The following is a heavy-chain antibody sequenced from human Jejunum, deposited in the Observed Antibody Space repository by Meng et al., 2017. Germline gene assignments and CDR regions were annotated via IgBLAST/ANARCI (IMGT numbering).Heavy chain of an antibody. CDR1: GGSVSSTNCY. CDR2: RYYSGST. J-gene: IGHJ4*02. D-gene: IGHD2-2*01. V-gene: IGHV4-61*01. Sequence: QLQLQDSGPGLVKPSETLSLICTVSGGSVSSTNCYWSWIRQPPGKGLEWIGYRYYSGSTNYNPSLKSRVTISVDTSKSQFSLKLFSVTAADTAVYYCAREYCISTTCYFDSWGQGTLVTVSS. CDR3: AREYCISTTCYFDS.